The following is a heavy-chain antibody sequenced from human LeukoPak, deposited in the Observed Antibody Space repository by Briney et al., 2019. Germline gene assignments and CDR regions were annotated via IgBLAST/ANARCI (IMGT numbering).Heavy chain of an antibody. D-gene: IGHD5-18*01. CDR3: ANPRGYSYGLLDY. V-gene: IGHV3-23*01. J-gene: IGHJ4*02. CDR2: ISGSGGST. Sequence: PGGSLRLSCAASGFTFSSYAMSWVRQAPGKGLEWVSAISGSGGSTYYADSVKGRFTISRDNSKNTLYLQMNSLRAEDTAVYYCANPRGYSYGLLDYWGQGTLVTVPS. CDR1: GFTFSSYA.